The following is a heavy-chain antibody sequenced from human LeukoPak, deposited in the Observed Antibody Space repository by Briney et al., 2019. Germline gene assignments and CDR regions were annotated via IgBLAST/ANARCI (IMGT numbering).Heavy chain of an antibody. V-gene: IGHV1-18*01. CDR2: ISADNGNT. Sequence: GASVKVSCKASNYTLRNYGITWVRQAPGHGLEWLGWISADNGNTHYAQKIQDRVTMTTDTSTSTAYMELRSLRSDDTAVYYCARGMYSSGWYGSFDYWGQGTLVTVSS. CDR3: ARGMYSSGWYGSFDY. J-gene: IGHJ4*02. D-gene: IGHD6-19*01. CDR1: NYTLRNYG.